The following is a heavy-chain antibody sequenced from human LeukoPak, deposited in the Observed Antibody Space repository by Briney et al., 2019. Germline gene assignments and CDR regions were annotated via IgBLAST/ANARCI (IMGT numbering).Heavy chain of an antibody. CDR2: INHSGST. J-gene: IGHJ4*02. CDR1: GGSISSSSYY. V-gene: IGHV4-39*01. D-gene: IGHD3-22*01. CDR3: ASLYYYDSSGYYWGPDY. Sequence: SETLSLTCTVSGGSISSSSYYWGWIRQPPGKGLEWIGEINHSGSTYYNPSLKSRVTISVDTSKNQFSLKLSSVTAADTAVYYCASLYYYDSSGYYWGPDYWGQGTLVTVSS.